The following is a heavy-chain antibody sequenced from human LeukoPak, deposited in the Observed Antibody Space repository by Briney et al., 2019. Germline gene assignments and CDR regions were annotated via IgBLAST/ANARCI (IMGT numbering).Heavy chain of an antibody. D-gene: IGHD7-27*01. V-gene: IGHV1-2*02. CDR2: INPNSGGT. Sequence: GASVKVSCKASGYAFTGYYMHWVRQAPGQGLEWMGWINPNSGGTNYAQKLQGRVTMTTDTSTSTAYMELRSLRSDDTAVYYCARAGVYYYYYMDVWGKGTTVTISS. J-gene: IGHJ6*03. CDR3: ARAGVYYYYYMDV. CDR1: GYAFTGYY.